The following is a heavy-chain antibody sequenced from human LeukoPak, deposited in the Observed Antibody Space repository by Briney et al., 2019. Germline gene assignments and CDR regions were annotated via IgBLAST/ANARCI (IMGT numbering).Heavy chain of an antibody. V-gene: IGHV5-51*01. CDR2: IYPGDSDT. CDR1: GYSFTSHW. J-gene: IGHJ4*02. D-gene: IGHD3-10*01. CDR3: ARLGRESLLWFGNDY. Sequence: GESLKISCKSSGYSFTSHWIGWVRQMPGKGLEWMGIIYPGDSDTRYSPSFQGQVTISADKSISTAYLQWSSLKASDTAMYYYARLGRESLLWFGNDYWGQGTLVTVSS.